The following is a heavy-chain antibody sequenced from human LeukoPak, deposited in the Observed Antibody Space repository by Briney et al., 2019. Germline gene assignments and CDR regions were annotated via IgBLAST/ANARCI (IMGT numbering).Heavy chain of an antibody. J-gene: IGHJ4*02. Sequence: GGSLRLSCAASGFTFSSYGMHWVRQAPGKGLEWVAFIRYDGSNKYCADSVKGRFTISRDNSKNTLYLQMNSLRAEDTAVYYCAKVEYDFWSGYYTGQYFDYWGQGTLVTVSS. CDR3: AKVEYDFWSGYYTGQYFDY. CDR2: IRYDGSNK. CDR1: GFTFSSYG. V-gene: IGHV3-30*02. D-gene: IGHD3-3*01.